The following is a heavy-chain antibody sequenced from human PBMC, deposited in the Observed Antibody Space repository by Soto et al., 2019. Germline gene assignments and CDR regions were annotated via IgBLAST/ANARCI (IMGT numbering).Heavy chain of an antibody. J-gene: IGHJ4*02. V-gene: IGHV3-23*01. CDR1: GFTFSSYA. Sequence: PGGSLRLSCAASGFTFSSYAMSWVRQAPGKGLEWVSAISGSGGSTYYADSVKGRFTISRDNSKNTLYLQMNSLRAEDTAVYYCARTRTYYDILTGPSLFDYWGQGTLVTGSS. CDR2: ISGSGGST. D-gene: IGHD3-9*01. CDR3: ARTRTYYDILTGPSLFDY.